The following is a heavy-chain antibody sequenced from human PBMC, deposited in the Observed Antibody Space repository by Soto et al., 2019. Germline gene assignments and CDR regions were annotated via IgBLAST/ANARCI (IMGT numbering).Heavy chain of an antibody. D-gene: IGHD3-22*01. CDR1: GFTFSSYA. V-gene: IGHV3-23*01. J-gene: IGHJ5*02. CDR2: ISGSGGST. Sequence: GGSLRLSCAASGFTFSSYAMSWVRQAPGKGLEWVSAISGSGGSTYYADSVKGRFTISRDNSKNTLYLQMNSLRAEDTAVYYCAKESILNYYDSSGSRWFDPWGQGTLVTVSS. CDR3: AKESILNYYDSSGSRWFDP.